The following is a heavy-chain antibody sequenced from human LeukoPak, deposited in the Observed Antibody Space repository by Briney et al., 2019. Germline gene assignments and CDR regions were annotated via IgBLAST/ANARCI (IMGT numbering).Heavy chain of an antibody. CDR3: ARHPAHWFDP. Sequence: SETLSLTCAVYGGSFSGYYWSWIRQPPGKGLEWIGEINHSGSTNYNPSLKSRVTISVDTSKNQFSLKLSSVTAADTAVYYCARHPAHWFDPWSQGTLVTVSS. V-gene: IGHV4-34*01. CDR2: INHSGST. CDR1: GGSFSGYY. J-gene: IGHJ5*02.